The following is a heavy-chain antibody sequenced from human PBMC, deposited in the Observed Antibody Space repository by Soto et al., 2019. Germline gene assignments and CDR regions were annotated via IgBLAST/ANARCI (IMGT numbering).Heavy chain of an antibody. CDR2: IYYSGST. J-gene: IGHJ3*02. Sequence: SQTLSLTCTVSAASIITNSYYCGWIRQPPGNGLAWIGSIYYSGSTFSNPSLKCRVTISEDTSKNQLSLHLSSVTIAATAVYYCASQKDRLRIADFDILDRGTMVTASS. CDR3: ASQKDRLRIADFDI. CDR1: AASIITNSYY. V-gene: IGHV4-39*01. D-gene: IGHD5-12*01.